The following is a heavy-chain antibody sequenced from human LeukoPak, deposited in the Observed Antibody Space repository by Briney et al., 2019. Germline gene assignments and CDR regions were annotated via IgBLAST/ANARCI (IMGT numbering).Heavy chain of an antibody. CDR2: ISGRAGTT. Sequence: GGSLRLSCAASGFTFSSYAMSWVRQAPGKGLEWVSVISGRAGTTYYADSVKGRFTISRDNSKNTLYLQMNSLRAEDTAVYYCARGRIAVARGYYYGMDVWGQGTTVTVSS. D-gene: IGHD6-19*01. V-gene: IGHV3-23*01. J-gene: IGHJ6*02. CDR1: GFTFSSYA. CDR3: ARGRIAVARGYYYGMDV.